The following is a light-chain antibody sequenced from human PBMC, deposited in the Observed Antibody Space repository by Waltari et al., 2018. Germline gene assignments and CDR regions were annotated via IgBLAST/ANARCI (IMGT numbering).Light chain of an antibody. V-gene: IGLV4-69*01. CDR3: ETGGHGTWV. CDR2: VNSDGSL. J-gene: IGLJ3*02. Sequence: QLVLTQSPSASASLGASVKLTCTLSSGHSSNIIAWLQQRPERGPRYVMKVNSDGSLSKGDDIPGRFSGSSSGAERYLTISSLQSEDEADYYCETGGHGTWVFGGGTKLTVL. CDR1: SGHSSNI.